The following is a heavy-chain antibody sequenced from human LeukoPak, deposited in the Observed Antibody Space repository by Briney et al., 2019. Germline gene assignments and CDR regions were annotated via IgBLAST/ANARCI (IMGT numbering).Heavy chain of an antibody. CDR2: ISYDGSNK. V-gene: IGHV3-30*04. D-gene: IGHD3-3*01. J-gene: IGHJ3*02. CDR1: GFTFSSYA. Sequence: PGGSLRLSCAASGFTFSSYAMHWVRQAPGKGLEWVAVISYDGSNKYNADSVKGRFTISRDNSKNTLYLQMNSPRAEDTAVYYCARVPYDFWSGYYPYDAFDIWGQGQWSPSLQ. CDR3: ARVPYDFWSGYYPYDAFDI.